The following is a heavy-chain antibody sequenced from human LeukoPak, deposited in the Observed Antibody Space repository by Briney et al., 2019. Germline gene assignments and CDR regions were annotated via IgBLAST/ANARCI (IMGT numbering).Heavy chain of an antibody. CDR2: IYHSGST. Sequence: SETLSLTCTVSGYSISSGYYWGWIRPPPGKGLEWIGSIYHSGSTYYNPSLKSRVTISVDTSKNQFSLKLSSVTAADTAVYYCARGSGYGYGESYYYYHYMDVWGKGTTVTISS. J-gene: IGHJ6*03. CDR1: GYSISSGYY. D-gene: IGHD5-18*01. CDR3: ARGSGYGYGESYYYYHYMDV. V-gene: IGHV4-38-2*02.